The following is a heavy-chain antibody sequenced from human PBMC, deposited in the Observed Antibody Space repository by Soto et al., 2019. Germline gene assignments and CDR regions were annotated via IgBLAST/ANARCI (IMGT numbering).Heavy chain of an antibody. CDR2: IIHSVST. CDR3: ARAHDFWSGYYGHYYYYGMDV. J-gene: IGHJ6*02. Sequence: SETLSLTFGVYGVSFSGYDWSWIRTPPGKGLECTGEIIHSVSTNYNPSLKGRVTISVDTSKSQFSLKLSSVTAADTAVYYCARAHDFWSGYYGHYYYYGMDVWGQGTTVTVSS. D-gene: IGHD3-3*01. CDR1: GVSFSGYD. V-gene: IGHV4-34*12.